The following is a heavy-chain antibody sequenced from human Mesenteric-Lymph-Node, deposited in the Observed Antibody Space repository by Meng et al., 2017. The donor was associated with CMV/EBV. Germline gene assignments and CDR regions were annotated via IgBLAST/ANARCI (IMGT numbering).Heavy chain of an antibody. CDR3: ARCSGYCHYYYGMDV. Sequence: GESLKISCKGSGYSFTSHWIGWVRQMPGKGLEWMGIIYPGDSDTRYSPSFQGQVTISADKSISTTYLQWSSLKASDTAMYYCARCSGYCHYYYGMDVWGQGTTVTVSS. CDR2: IYPGDSDT. D-gene: IGHD3-22*01. CDR1: GYSFTSHW. V-gene: IGHV5-51*01. J-gene: IGHJ6*02.